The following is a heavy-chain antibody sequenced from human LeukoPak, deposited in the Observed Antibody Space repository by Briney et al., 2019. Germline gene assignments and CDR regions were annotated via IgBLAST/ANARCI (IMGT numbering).Heavy chain of an antibody. V-gene: IGHV1-2*02. Sequence: ASVKVSCKASGYTFTGYYIHWVRQAPGQGLEWMGWFNPNSGGTNYAQKFQGRVTMTRDTSISTACMELSRLRSDDTAVYYCATIGSTWGGWGQGTLVTVSS. CDR2: FNPNSGGT. J-gene: IGHJ4*02. D-gene: IGHD6-13*01. CDR1: GYTFTGYY. CDR3: ATIGSTWGG.